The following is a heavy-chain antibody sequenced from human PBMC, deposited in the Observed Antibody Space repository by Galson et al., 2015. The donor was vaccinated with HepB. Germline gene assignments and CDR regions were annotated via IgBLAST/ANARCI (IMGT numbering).Heavy chain of an antibody. Sequence: SLRLSCAASGFTFDDYAMHWVRQAPGKGLEWVSLISWDGGSTYYADSVKGRFTISRDNSKNSLYLQMNSLRAEDTALYYCAKDIEEMATIRVRYDYYYYYGMDVWGQGTTVTVSS. J-gene: IGHJ6*02. V-gene: IGHV3-43D*03. D-gene: IGHD5-24*01. CDR2: ISWDGGST. CDR1: GFTFDDYA. CDR3: AKDIEEMATIRVRYDYYYYYGMDV.